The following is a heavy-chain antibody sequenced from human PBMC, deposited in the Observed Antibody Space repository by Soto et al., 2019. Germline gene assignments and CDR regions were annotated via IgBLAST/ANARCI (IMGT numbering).Heavy chain of an antibody. CDR3: ARAREGYDV. CDR1: GGSFSGYY. Sequence: SETLSLTCAVYGGSFSGYYWSWIRQPPGKGLEWIGEINHSGSTNYNPSLKSRVTISVDTSKNQFSLKLSSVTAADTAVYYCARAREGYDVWGQGTTVTVSS. J-gene: IGHJ6*02. D-gene: IGHD1-1*01. V-gene: IGHV4-34*01. CDR2: INHSGST.